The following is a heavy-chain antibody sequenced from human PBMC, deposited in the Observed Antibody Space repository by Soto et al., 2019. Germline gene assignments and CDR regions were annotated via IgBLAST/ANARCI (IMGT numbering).Heavy chain of an antibody. J-gene: IGHJ5*02. CDR3: ARWDDFWIRLDP. Sequence: SETLSLTCAVSGGSISSGGYSWSWIRQPPGKGLEWIGYIYHSGSAYYSPSLQSRVTISVDRSKNQFSLKLNSVTAADTAVYYCARWDDFWIRLDPWGQGTLVTVSS. CDR1: GGSISSGGYS. CDR2: IYHSGSA. D-gene: IGHD3-3*01. V-gene: IGHV4-30-2*01.